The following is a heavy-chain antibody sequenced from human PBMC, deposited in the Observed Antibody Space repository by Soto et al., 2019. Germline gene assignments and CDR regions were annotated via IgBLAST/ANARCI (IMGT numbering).Heavy chain of an antibody. CDR3: ARMRRDSSSWYQGPYYYYYYGMDV. D-gene: IGHD6-13*01. Sequence: GASVKVSCKASGGTFSSYAISWVRQAPGQGLEWMGGIIPIFGTANYAQKFQGRVTITADESTGTAYMELSSLRSEDTAVYYCARMRRDSSSWYQGPYYYYYYGMDVWGQGTTVTVSS. CDR2: IIPIFGTA. J-gene: IGHJ6*02. CDR1: GGTFSSYA. V-gene: IGHV1-69*13.